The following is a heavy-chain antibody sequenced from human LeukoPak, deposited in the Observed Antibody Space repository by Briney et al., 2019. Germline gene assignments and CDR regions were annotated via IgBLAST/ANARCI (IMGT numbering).Heavy chain of an antibody. CDR3: ARHGTYGNDFDY. CDR1: GGSISSYY. J-gene: IGHJ4*02. D-gene: IGHD3-10*01. CDR2: IYYSGST. Sequence: PSETLSLTCTVSGGSISSYYWSWIRQPPGKGLEWIGYIYYSGSTNYSPSLKSRVTISVDTSKNQFSRKLSSVTAADTAVYYCARHGTYGNDFDYWGQGTLVTVSS. V-gene: IGHV4-59*08.